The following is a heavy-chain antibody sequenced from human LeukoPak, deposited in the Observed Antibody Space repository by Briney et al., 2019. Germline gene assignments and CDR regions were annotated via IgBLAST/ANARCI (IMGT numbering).Heavy chain of an antibody. J-gene: IGHJ4*02. Sequence: SETLSLTCTVSGGSISRYYWSWIRQPPGKGLEWIGYIYYSGSTNYNPSLKSRVTISVDTSKNQFSLKLSSVTAADTAVYYCASQDGLLRFDYWGQGTLVTVSS. CDR1: GGSISRYY. CDR2: IYYSGST. D-gene: IGHD2-15*01. CDR3: ASQDGLLRFDY. V-gene: IGHV4-59*01.